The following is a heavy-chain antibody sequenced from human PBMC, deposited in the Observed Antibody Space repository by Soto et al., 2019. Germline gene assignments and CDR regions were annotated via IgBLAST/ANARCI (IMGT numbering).Heavy chain of an antibody. Sequence: GGSLRLSCAASGFTFSSYGMHWVRQAPGKGLEWVAVIWYDGSNKYYADSVKGRFTISRDNSKNTLYLQMNSLRAEDTAVYYCARDTQLGAHYAMDVPGQGPTVTVSS. CDR3: ARDTQLGAHYAMDV. D-gene: IGHD6-13*01. CDR1: GFTFSSYG. V-gene: IGHV3-33*01. CDR2: IWYDGSNK. J-gene: IGHJ6*02.